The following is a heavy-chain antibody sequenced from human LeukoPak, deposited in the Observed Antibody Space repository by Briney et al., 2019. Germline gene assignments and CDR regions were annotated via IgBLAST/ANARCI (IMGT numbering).Heavy chain of an antibody. V-gene: IGHV3-23*01. CDR2: ISGSGHRT. J-gene: IGHJ4*02. D-gene: IGHD3-16*01. CDR3: AKDWGEYFDYVWGSFTSFDY. Sequence: GGSLRLSCAASGFTFSSYGVSWVRQAPGKGLEWVSGISGSGHRTYYADSVKGRFTISRDNSKNTLYLQMNSLRAEDTAVYYCAKDWGEYFDYVWGSFTSFDYWGQGTLVTVSS. CDR1: GFTFSSYG.